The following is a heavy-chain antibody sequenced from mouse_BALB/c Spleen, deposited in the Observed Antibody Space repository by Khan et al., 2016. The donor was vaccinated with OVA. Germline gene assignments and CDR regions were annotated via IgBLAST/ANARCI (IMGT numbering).Heavy chain of an antibody. CDR2: INSDGDYT. D-gene: IGHD1-1*01. CDR3: ASHLAGSFAY. V-gene: IGHV5-6*01. CDR1: GFTFSAYG. Sequence: EVELVESGGDLVKPGGSLRLSCTASGFTFSAYGLSWVRQPPDKRLEWVATINSDGDYTYYPDTVKGRFTISRNNAENTLYLQMSSLKSEDTAKYYCASHLAGSFAYWGQGTLVTVSA. J-gene: IGHJ3*01.